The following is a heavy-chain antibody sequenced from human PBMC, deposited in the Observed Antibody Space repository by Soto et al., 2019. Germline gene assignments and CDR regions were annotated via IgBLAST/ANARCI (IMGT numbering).Heavy chain of an antibody. V-gene: IGHV4-31*03. Sequence: QVQLQESGPGLVKPSQTLSLTCTVSGGSISSGGYYWSWIRQHPGKGLEWIGYIYYSGSTYYNPYLKSRVTISVDTSKNQFSLKLSSVTAADTAVYYCGLGAAPKPYFDYWGQGTLVTVSS. J-gene: IGHJ4*02. CDR1: GGSISSGGYY. D-gene: IGHD2-2*02. CDR3: GLGAAPKPYFDY. CDR2: IYYSGST.